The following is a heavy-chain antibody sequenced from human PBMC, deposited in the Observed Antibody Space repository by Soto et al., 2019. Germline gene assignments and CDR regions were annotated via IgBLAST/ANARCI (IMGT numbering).Heavy chain of an antibody. J-gene: IGHJ6*02. CDR3: ARPAATVIFYSGMDV. CDR2: ISFDGINE. CDR1: GFTFSDYA. V-gene: IGHV3-30-3*01. D-gene: IGHD4-17*01. Sequence: QVQLVEFGGGVVQPGRSMRLSCAASGFTFSDYAMHWVRQAPGKGLEWVAIISFDGINEHYADSVQGRFTISRDNSENTLYLQMNSLRADDTAVYYCARPAATVIFYSGMDVWGQGTTVTVSS.